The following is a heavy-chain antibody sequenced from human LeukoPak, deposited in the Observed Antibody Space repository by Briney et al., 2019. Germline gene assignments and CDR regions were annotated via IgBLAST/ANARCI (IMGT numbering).Heavy chain of an antibody. CDR1: GGSFSGYY. V-gene: IGHV4-34*01. CDR3: ARGVPQFGSAFDI. CDR2: INHSGST. Sequence: SETLSLTCAVYGGSFSGYYWSWIRQPPGKGLEWIGEINHSGSTNYNPSLKSRVTISVDTSKNQFSLKLSSATAADTAVYYCARGVPQFGSAFDIWGQGTMVTVSS. J-gene: IGHJ3*02. D-gene: IGHD3-10*01.